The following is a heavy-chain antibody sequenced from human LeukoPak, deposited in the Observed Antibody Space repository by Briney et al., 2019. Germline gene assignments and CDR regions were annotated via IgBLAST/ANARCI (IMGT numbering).Heavy chain of an antibody. CDR1: IGSISSSKW. Sequence: SETLSLTCSVSIGSISSSKWWSWVRQSPVKGLEWIGEIYLYGTTNYNPSFTSRVTMSVDRSRNQFSLKLTSVTAADTAVYYCARHEDRRSSWYSDYWGQGTLVTVSS. D-gene: IGHD6-13*01. V-gene: IGHV4-4*02. CDR2: IYLYGTT. CDR3: ARHEDRRSSWYSDY. J-gene: IGHJ4*02.